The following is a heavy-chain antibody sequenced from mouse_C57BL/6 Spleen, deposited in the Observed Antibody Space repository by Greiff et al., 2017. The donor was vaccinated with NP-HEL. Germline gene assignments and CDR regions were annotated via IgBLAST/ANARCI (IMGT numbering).Heavy chain of an antibody. J-gene: IGHJ1*03. Sequence: QVQLQQSGAELAKPGASVKLSCKASGYTFTSYWMHWVKPRPGQGLEWIGYINPSSGYTKYNQKFKAKATLTADKSSSTAYMQLSSLTYEDSAVYYWARNYGSGYPYGYFDVWGTGTTVTVAS. CDR3: ARNYGSGYPYGYFDV. D-gene: IGHD1-1*01. V-gene: IGHV1-7*01. CDR2: INPSSGYT. CDR1: GYTFTSYW.